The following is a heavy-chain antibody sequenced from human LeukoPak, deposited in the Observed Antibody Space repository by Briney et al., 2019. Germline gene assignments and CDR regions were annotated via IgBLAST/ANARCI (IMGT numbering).Heavy chain of an antibody. V-gene: IGHV4-39*02. Sequence: SETLSLTCTVSGGSISSSSYYWGWIRQPPGKGLEWIGSIYYSGSTYYNPSLKSRVTISVDTSKNQFSLKLSSVTAADTAVYYCAKDWVVVPAALFYMDVWGKGTTVTVSS. CDR1: GGSISSSSYY. J-gene: IGHJ6*03. CDR2: IYYSGST. D-gene: IGHD2-2*01. CDR3: AKDWVVVPAALFYMDV.